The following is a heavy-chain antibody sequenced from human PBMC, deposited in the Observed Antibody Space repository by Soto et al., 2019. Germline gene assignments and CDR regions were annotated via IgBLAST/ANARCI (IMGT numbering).Heavy chain of an antibody. Sequence: SETLSLTCTVSGGSISSGGYYWSWIRQHPGKGLEWIGYIYYSGSTYYNPSLKSRVTISVDTSKNQFSLKLSSVTAADTAVYYCARAVYSSGWYENWGQGTLVTVSS. CDR2: IYYSGST. D-gene: IGHD6-19*01. CDR3: ARAVYSSGWYEN. J-gene: IGHJ4*02. V-gene: IGHV4-31*03. CDR1: GGSISSGGYY.